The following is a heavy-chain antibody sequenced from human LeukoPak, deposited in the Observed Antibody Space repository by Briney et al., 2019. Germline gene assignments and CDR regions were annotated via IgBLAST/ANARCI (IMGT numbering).Heavy chain of an antibody. D-gene: IGHD6-19*01. Sequence: SETLSLTCTVSGGSISSYYWSWIRQPPGKGLEWIGYIYYSGSTNYNPSLKSRVTISVDTSKNQFSLKLSSVTAADTAVYYCARGPRYMWYSSGRGWFDPWGQGTLVTVSS. CDR1: GGSISSYY. CDR2: IYYSGST. CDR3: ARGPRYMWYSSGRGWFDP. J-gene: IGHJ5*02. V-gene: IGHV4-59*12.